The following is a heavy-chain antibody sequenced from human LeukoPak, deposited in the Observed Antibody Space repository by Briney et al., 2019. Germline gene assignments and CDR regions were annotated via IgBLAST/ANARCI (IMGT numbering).Heavy chain of an antibody. CDR2: IRYDGGNE. Sequence: GGSLRLSCAASGFTFSSYGMQWVRQVPGKGLEWVAFIRYDGGNEYYADSVKGRFTISRDNSKNTLYLQMNSLRAEDTAVYYCAKDQGYGSGSLNYWGQGTLVTVSS. D-gene: IGHD3-10*01. J-gene: IGHJ4*02. CDR3: AKDQGYGSGSLNY. CDR1: GFTFSSYG. V-gene: IGHV3-30*02.